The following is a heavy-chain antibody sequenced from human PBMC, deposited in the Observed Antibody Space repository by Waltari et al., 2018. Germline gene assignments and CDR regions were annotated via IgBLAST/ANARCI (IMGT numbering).Heavy chain of an antibody. Sequence: QVQLQESGPGLVKPSEPLSLTCAVPGYSIRSGYYWGWIRQPPGKGLEWIGSIYHSGSTYYNPSLKSRVTISVDTSKNQFSLKLSSVTAADTAVYYCARVDTVFDYWGQGTLVTVSS. CDR2: IYHSGST. J-gene: IGHJ4*02. D-gene: IGHD2-8*02. V-gene: IGHV4-38-2*01. CDR3: ARVDTVFDY. CDR1: GYSIRSGYY.